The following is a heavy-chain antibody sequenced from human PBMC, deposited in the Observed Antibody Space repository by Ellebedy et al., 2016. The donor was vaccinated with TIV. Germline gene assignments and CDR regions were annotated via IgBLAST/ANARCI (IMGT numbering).Heavy chain of an antibody. V-gene: IGHV1-18*01. Sequence: AASVKVSCKASGYDFGSYSIAWVRQAPGQAPEWMGGISAYNRNTHYAQKLQDRVTMTTYTSTSTAYMELRSLRSDDTAVYYCATSATFIAGGRADYWGQGTLVTVSS. D-gene: IGHD6-13*01. J-gene: IGHJ4*02. CDR2: ISAYNRNT. CDR1: GYDFGSYS. CDR3: ATSATFIAGGRADY.